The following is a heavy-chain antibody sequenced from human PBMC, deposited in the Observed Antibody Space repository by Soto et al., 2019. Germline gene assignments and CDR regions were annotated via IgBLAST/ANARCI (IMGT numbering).Heavy chain of an antibody. Sequence: QVQLVQSGAEVKKPGASVKVSCKASGYTFTSYGISWVRQAPGQGLEWMGWISADNGNTNYAQKLQGRVTMTTDTSTSTAYMELRSLRSDDTAVYYCARALRQTSPVGYCSGGSCYEGYYMDVWGKGTTVTVSS. D-gene: IGHD2-15*01. J-gene: IGHJ6*03. V-gene: IGHV1-18*01. CDR2: ISADNGNT. CDR3: ARALRQTSPVGYCSGGSCYEGYYMDV. CDR1: GYTFTSYG.